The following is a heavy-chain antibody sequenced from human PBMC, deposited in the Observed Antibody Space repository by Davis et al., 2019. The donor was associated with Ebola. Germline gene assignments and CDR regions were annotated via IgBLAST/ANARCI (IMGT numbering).Heavy chain of an antibody. D-gene: IGHD4-17*01. Sequence: AASVKVSCKASGYNFINYYMHWVRQAPGQGLEWIGWISTYSGNTNYAQKLQGRVTMTTDTSTSTAYMELRSLTPDDTAVYYCARDYGDYIWFDPWGQGSLVTVSS. CDR3: ARDYGDYIWFDP. V-gene: IGHV1-18*04. CDR2: ISTYSGNT. CDR1: GYNFINYY. J-gene: IGHJ5*02.